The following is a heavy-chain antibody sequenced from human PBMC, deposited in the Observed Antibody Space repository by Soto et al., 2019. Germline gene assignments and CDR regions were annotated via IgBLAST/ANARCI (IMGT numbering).Heavy chain of an antibody. CDR3: ARGGWRQIDY. CDR2: IYYSGST. J-gene: IGHJ4*02. D-gene: IGHD3-3*01. V-gene: IGHV4-59*08. CDR1: GGSIGSYY. Sequence: QVQLQESGPGLVKPSETLSLTCSVSGGSIGSYYWSWIRQPPGKGLEWIGYIYYSGSTNYNPSLTSRVTTSVDTSKNQFSLKLSSVTAADTAVYYCARGGWRQIDYWGQGTLVTVSS.